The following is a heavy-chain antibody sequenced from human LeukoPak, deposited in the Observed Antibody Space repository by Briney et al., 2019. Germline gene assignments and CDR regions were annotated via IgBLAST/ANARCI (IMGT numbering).Heavy chain of an antibody. Sequence: RRSLRLSCAASGFTFSSYGMHWVRQAPGKGLEWVTVISYDGSNEYFADSVKGRFTISRDNSKNTLYLQMSSLRAEDTAVYYCAKEEAADGDAFDIWGQGTMVTVSS. J-gene: IGHJ3*02. CDR2: ISYDGSNE. CDR1: GFTFSSYG. D-gene: IGHD6-13*01. V-gene: IGHV3-30*18. CDR3: AKEEAADGDAFDI.